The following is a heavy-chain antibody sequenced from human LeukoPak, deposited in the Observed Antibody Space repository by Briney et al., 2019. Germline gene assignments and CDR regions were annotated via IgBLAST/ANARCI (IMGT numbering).Heavy chain of an antibody. CDR2: IYTSGST. CDR3: ARGPYDFWSGYTQGFDY. CDR1: GGSISSGSYY. J-gene: IGHJ4*02. V-gene: IGHV4-61*02. D-gene: IGHD3-3*01. Sequence: SETLSLTCTVSGGSISSGSYYWSWIRQPAGKGLEWIGRIYTSGSTNYNPSLKSRFTISVDTSKNQFSLKLSSVTAADTAVYYCARGPYDFWSGYTQGFDYWGQGTLVTVSS.